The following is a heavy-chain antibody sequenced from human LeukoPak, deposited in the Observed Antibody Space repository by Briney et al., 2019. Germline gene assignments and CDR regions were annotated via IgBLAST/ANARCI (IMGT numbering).Heavy chain of an antibody. CDR3: ARRGGGSWYYFDY. D-gene: IGHD2-15*01. J-gene: IGHJ4*02. Sequence: SETLSLTCTVSGGSISSSSYYWGWIRQPPGKGLEWIGSIYYSGSTNYNASLKSRVTISVDTSKNQFSLKLSSVTAADTALYYCARRGGGSWYYFDYWGQGTLVTVSS. V-gene: IGHV4-39*01. CDR2: IYYSGST. CDR1: GGSISSSSYY.